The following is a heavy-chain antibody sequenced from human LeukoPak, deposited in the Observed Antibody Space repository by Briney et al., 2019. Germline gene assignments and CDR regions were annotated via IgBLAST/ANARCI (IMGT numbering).Heavy chain of an antibody. J-gene: IGHJ4*02. CDR1: GFTFSSYT. CDR2: ISSSSTYI. Sequence: GGSLRLSCAASGFTFSSYTMSWVRQAPGKGLEWVSSISSSSTYIYYADSVKGRFTVSRDNAKNSLYLQMNSLRAEDTAVYFCASQYTSSRIFDDWGQGTLVTVSS. CDR3: ASQYTSSRIFDD. D-gene: IGHD6-13*01. V-gene: IGHV3-21*01.